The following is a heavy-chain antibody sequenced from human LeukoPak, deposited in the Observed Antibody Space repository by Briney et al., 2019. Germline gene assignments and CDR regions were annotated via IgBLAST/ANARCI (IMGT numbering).Heavy chain of an antibody. V-gene: IGHV1-46*01. D-gene: IGHD5-18*01. CDR3: ASAFGGGSGYSYGA. Sequence: ASVKLSCKASGYTFTSYYIHWGPQAPGQGLEWMGIINPSGGSTSSAQKFQRRVTMTRDTSTSTVYMELSSLRSEATAVYYCASAFGGGSGYSYGAWGQGTLVTVSS. J-gene: IGHJ4*02. CDR2: INPSGGST. CDR1: GYTFTSYY.